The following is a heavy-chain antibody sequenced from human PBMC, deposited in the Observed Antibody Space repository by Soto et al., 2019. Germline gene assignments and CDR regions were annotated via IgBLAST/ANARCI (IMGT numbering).Heavy chain of an antibody. V-gene: IGHV4-31*03. Sequence: SETLSLTCTVSGGSISSGGYYWSWIRQHPGKGLEWIGYIYYSGSTYYNPSLKSRVTISVDTSKNQFSLKLSSVTAADTAVYYCARDRRPYYYDSSGYHRTYGMDVWGQGTTVTVSS. CDR2: IYYSGST. CDR3: ARDRRPYYYDSSGYHRTYGMDV. D-gene: IGHD3-22*01. CDR1: GGSISSGGYY. J-gene: IGHJ6*02.